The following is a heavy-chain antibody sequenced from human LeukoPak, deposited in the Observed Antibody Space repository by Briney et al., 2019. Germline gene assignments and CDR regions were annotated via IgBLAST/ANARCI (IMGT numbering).Heavy chain of an antibody. CDR3: ARQGYSYGTDAFDI. D-gene: IGHD5-18*01. Sequence: GESLKISCKASGYSFTNYWIAWVRQMPGKGLEWMGTIYPGDSDTRYSPSFQGQVTISADKSISTAYLQWSSLKASDTAMYYCARQGYSYGTDAFDIWGQGTMVTVSS. CDR1: GYSFTNYW. J-gene: IGHJ3*02. CDR2: IYPGDSDT. V-gene: IGHV5-51*01.